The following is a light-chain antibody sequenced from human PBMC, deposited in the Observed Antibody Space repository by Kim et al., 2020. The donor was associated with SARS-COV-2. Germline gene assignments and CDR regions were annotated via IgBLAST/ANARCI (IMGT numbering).Light chain of an antibody. CDR2: GRN. CDR3: NSRDSTGKRWV. CDR1: SLRSYY. Sequence: ALGQTVKITCQGDSLRSYYASWYQQKPGQAPIRVIYGRNNRPSGIPDRFSGSSSVNTASLTITGAQAEDEADYYCNSRDSTGKRWVFGTGTQLTVL. J-gene: IGLJ1*01. V-gene: IGLV3-19*01.